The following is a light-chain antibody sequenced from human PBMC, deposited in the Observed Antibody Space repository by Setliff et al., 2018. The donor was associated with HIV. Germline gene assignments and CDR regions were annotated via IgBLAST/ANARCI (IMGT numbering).Light chain of an antibody. V-gene: IGLV2-11*01. CDR2: EVN. J-gene: IGLJ1*01. Sequence: QSALTQPRSVSGSPGQSVTISCTGTTSDVGGYNFVSWYQHHPGKAPKLMIYEVNKRPSGVPDRFSGSKSGNTASLTVSGLQAEDEGDYYCSSYAGNDNFVFGTGTKVTVL. CDR1: TSDVGGYNF. CDR3: SSYAGNDNFV.